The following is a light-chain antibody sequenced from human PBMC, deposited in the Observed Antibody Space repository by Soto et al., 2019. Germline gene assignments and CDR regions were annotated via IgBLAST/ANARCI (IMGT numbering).Light chain of an antibody. V-gene: IGKV3-20*01. Sequence: EIVLTQSPGTLSLSPGERATLSCRASQSVSSSYLAWYQQKPGQAPRLLIYGASSRATGIPDRFSGSGSGTDFTLTLNSLEPEDSAVYYCQQSGNSPPYTFVQATKLEIK. CDR2: GAS. J-gene: IGKJ2*01. CDR3: QQSGNSPPYT. CDR1: QSVSSSY.